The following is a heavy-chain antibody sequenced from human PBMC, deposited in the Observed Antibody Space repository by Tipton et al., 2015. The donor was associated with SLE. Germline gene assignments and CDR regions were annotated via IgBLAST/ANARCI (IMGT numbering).Heavy chain of an antibody. D-gene: IGHD4/OR15-4a*01. CDR1: GGSISSGDYY. J-gene: IGHJ4*02. CDR3: ATEGPHGYGAPSY. V-gene: IGHV4-30-4*01. Sequence: TLSLTCTVSGGSISSGDYYWSWIRQPPGKGPEWIGEINHSGSTNYNPSLKSRVTISVDTSKNQFSLNLTSVTAADTAVYYCATEGPHGYGAPSYWGQGTLVTVSS. CDR2: INHSGST.